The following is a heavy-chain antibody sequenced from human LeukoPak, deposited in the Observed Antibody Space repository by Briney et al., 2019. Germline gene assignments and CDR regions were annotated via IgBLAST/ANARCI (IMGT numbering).Heavy chain of an antibody. CDR2: INPNSGGT. CDR1: GYTFTGNY. CDR3: ARGGYSYGTHYYYYYYMDV. D-gene: IGHD5-18*01. J-gene: IGHJ6*03. Sequence: ASVKVSCKASGYTFTGNYMHWVRQAPGQGLEWMGWINPNSGGTNYAQKFQGRVTMTRDTSISTAYMELSRLRSDDTAVYYCARGGYSYGTHYYYYYYMDVWGKGTTVTVSS. V-gene: IGHV1-2*02.